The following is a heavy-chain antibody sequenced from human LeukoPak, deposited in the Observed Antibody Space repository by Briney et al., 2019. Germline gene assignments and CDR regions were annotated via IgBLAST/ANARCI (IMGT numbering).Heavy chain of an antibody. Sequence: SSETLSLTCTVSGGSLSSDYWSWIRQPPTKGLEWIGYVYYSGSTNYNPSLKSRVTISVDTSKNQFSLKLSSVTAADTAVYYCARASRIFCVTTDCYLFDYWGQGTQVTVSS. J-gene: IGHJ4*02. CDR2: VYYSGST. CDR1: GGSLSSDY. CDR3: ARASRIFCVTTDCYLFDY. V-gene: IGHV4-59*01. D-gene: IGHD2-21*02.